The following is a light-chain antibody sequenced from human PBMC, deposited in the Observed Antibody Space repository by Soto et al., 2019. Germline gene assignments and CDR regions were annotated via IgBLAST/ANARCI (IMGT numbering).Light chain of an antibody. CDR1: QGIGKD. J-gene: IGKJ4*01. Sequence: AIRMTQSPSSLSASVGDRVIITCRASQGIGKDLGWYQQKPGKAPKLLIYAASSLQSGVPSRFSGSGSGTDFTLTISSLQPEDFATYYCLQDDNYPLTFGGGTKVEIK. CDR2: AAS. V-gene: IGKV1-6*01. CDR3: LQDDNYPLT.